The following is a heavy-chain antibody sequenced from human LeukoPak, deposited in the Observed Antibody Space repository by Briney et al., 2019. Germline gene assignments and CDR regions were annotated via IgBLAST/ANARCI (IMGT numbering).Heavy chain of an antibody. J-gene: IGHJ4*02. CDR2: INTDGSGT. D-gene: IGHD2-21*01. CDR3: ARGIVVENAIPGY. Sequence: QPGGSLRLSCAASGLTFSSYWMHWVRQVPGKGLVWVSRINTDGSGTTYADSVKGRFTISRDNAKNTLYLQMNSLRAEDTAVYFCARGIVVENAIPGYWGQGTLVTVSS. V-gene: IGHV3-74*01. CDR1: GLTFSSYW.